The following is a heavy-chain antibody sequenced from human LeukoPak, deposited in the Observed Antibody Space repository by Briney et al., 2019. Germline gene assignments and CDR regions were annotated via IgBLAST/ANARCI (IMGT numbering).Heavy chain of an antibody. Sequence: GASVKVSCKAFGYTFTNNWMHWVRQAPGQGLEWMGGIIPIFGTANYAQKFQGRVTITADESTSTAYMELSSLRSEDTAVYYCATVLSGSYRTFDYWGQGTLVTVSS. CDR1: GYTFTNNW. CDR2: IIPIFGTA. CDR3: ATVLSGSYRTFDY. D-gene: IGHD1-26*01. V-gene: IGHV1-69*13. J-gene: IGHJ4*02.